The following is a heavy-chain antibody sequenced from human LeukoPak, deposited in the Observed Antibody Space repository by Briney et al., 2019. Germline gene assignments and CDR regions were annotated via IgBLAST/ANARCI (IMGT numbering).Heavy chain of an antibody. CDR2: IHHSGST. CDR3: ASTVGTAMVNY. D-gene: IGHD5-18*01. V-gene: IGHV4-38-2*02. J-gene: IGHJ4*02. Sequence: SETLSLTCTVSNYSISSGYYWGWIRQPPGKGLDWIGSIHHSGSTYYNPSLKSRVTISVDTSKNQFSLRLSSVTAADTAVYYCASTVGTAMVNYWGQGTLVTVSS. CDR1: NYSISSGYY.